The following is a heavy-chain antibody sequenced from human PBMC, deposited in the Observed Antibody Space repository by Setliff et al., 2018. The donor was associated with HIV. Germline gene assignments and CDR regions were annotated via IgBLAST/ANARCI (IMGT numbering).Heavy chain of an antibody. Sequence: AASVKVSCKAFGYTFSTNAIHWVRQAPGQRLEWMGYINAGEDNTRYSEKFQGRVTITRDTSANTAYMELSSLRSEDTAVYYCARGSCSGCYLSDYWGLGTLVTVSA. CDR3: ARGSCSGCYLSDY. D-gene: IGHD6-19*01. V-gene: IGHV1-3*01. J-gene: IGHJ4*02. CDR1: GYTFSTNA. CDR2: INAGEDNT.